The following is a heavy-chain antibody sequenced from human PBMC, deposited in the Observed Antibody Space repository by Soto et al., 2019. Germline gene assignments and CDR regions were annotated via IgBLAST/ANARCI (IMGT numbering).Heavy chain of an antibody. CDR3: ARDNGRDCGYVYFDY. CDR1: GFTVSSYW. J-gene: IGHJ4*02. Sequence: EVQLVESGGDLLQPGGSLRLSGAATGFTVSSYWMYWVRQAPGTGQVWVSRINSDGRSTTYADSVKGRFTISRDNAKNTLYLQMDTLRAEDTSVYYCARDNGRDCGYVYFDYWGQGTLFTVAA. D-gene: IGHD1-26*01. CDR2: INSDGRST. V-gene: IGHV3-74*01.